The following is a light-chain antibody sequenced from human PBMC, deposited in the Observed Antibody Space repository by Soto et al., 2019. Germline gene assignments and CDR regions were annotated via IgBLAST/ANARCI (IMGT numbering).Light chain of an antibody. CDR3: SSYTSSSLYV. Sequence: QSALTQPASVSGSPGQSITISCTGTSSDVGGYNYVSWYQQHPGKAPKLMIYDVSNRTSGVSNRFSGSKSGNTASLTISGLKAEDEADYYCSSYTSSSLYVFGTGTKLTVL. CDR2: DVS. CDR1: SSDVGGYNY. V-gene: IGLV2-14*01. J-gene: IGLJ1*01.